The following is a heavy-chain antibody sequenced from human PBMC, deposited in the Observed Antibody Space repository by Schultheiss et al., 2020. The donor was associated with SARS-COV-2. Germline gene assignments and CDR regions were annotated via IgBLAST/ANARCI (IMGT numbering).Heavy chain of an antibody. V-gene: IGHV3-23*01. Sequence: GSLRLSCAASGFTFSSYAMSWVRQAPGKGLEWASAISGSGGRMYYADSVKGRFTISRDNSENTLYLHMNSLRAEDTAVYYCARGISIFDYGDYLDYWGQGILVTVSS. CDR2: ISGSGGRM. CDR3: ARGISIFDYGDYLDY. D-gene: IGHD3-3*02. CDR1: GFTFSSYA. J-gene: IGHJ4*02.